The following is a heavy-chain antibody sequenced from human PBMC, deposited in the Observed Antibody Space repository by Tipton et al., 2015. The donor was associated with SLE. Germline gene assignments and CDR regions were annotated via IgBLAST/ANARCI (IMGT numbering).Heavy chain of an antibody. J-gene: IGHJ4*02. D-gene: IGHD3-16*01. CDR1: GGSISGSNYY. CDR2: ITNNGNT. Sequence: TLSLTCTVSGGSISGSNYYWDWIRQPPGKGPEWIGRITNNGNTYYIPSLQSRVTMSVDTSKNQFSLSVNSVTAADTAVYYCARSMLTTKRVFDYWGQGTLVTVSS. V-gene: IGHV4-39*07. CDR3: ARSMLTTKRVFDY.